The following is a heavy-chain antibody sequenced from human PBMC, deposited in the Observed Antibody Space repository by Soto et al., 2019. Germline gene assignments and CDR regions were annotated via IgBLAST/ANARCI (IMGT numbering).Heavy chain of an antibody. Sequence: EVQLLESGGGVVQPGGSLRLSCEVSGFTFSSYEMYWVRQAPGKGLEWVAYISSGGETVYYAGSVQGRFTISRDNAKKSLYLQMSSLGAEDTAIYYCAREGFYAMDVWGQGTTVTVSS. CDR2: ISSGGETV. V-gene: IGHV3-48*03. J-gene: IGHJ6*02. CDR3: AREGFYAMDV. D-gene: IGHD2-2*01. CDR1: GFTFSSYE.